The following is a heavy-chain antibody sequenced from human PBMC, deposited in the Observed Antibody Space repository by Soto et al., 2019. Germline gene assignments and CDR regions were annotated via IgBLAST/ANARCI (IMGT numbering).Heavy chain of an antibody. CDR3: ARASRNYFDY. V-gene: IGHV4-59*01. CDR2: IYHSGST. Sequence: SETLSLTCTVSGDTITDYYWSWIRQPPGKGLEWIGYIYHSGSTYYNPSLKSRVTISIDASKTQFSLKLSSVTAADTAVYYCARASRNYFDYWGQGTLVTVSS. CDR1: GDTITDYY. J-gene: IGHJ4*02.